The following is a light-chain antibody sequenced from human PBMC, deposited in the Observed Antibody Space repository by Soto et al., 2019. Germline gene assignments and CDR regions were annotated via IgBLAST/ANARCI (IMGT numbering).Light chain of an antibody. CDR1: QSVSRNY. J-gene: IGKJ1*01. CDR2: GAS. Sequence: VLTHSPRTLSLTHEERATLSCRAIQSVSRNYLVWYQQKPGQAPRLLIYGASGRATGIPDRFSGSGSGTDFTLTISSLQAEDVAVYYCQQYYSTPPWTSAQRAKVDIK. V-gene: IGKV3-20*01. CDR3: QQYYSTPPWT.